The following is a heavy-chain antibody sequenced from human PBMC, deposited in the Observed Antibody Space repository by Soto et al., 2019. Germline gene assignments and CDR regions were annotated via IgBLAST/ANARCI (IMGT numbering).Heavy chain of an antibody. CDR1: GFTFSSYA. J-gene: IGHJ4*02. D-gene: IGHD6-13*01. Sequence: GGSLRLSCAASGFTFSSYAMHWVRQAPGKGLEWVAVISYDGSNKYYADSVKGRFTISRDNSKNTLYLQMNSLRAEDTAVYYCARDRIAAGYFDYWGQGTLVTVSS. V-gene: IGHV3-30-3*01. CDR2: ISYDGSNK. CDR3: ARDRIAAGYFDY.